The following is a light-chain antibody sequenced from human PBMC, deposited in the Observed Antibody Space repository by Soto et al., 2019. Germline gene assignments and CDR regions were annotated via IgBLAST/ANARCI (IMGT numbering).Light chain of an antibody. CDR2: GAS. Sequence: EIVMSQSPATLSVSPGERATLSCRASQSVSTNLAWYQHKPGQAPRLLIYGASTRATGIPAGFSGSGSGTEFTLTFSSLQSEDFAVYYCQQYNKGPWTFGQGTKVEIK. V-gene: IGKV3-15*01. CDR1: QSVSTN. J-gene: IGKJ1*01. CDR3: QQYNKGPWT.